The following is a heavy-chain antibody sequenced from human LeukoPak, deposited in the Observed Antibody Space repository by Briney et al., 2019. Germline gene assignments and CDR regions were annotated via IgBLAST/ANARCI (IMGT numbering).Heavy chain of an antibody. V-gene: IGHV3-11*01. Sequence: PGGSLRLSCAASGFTFSVYYMRWVRQAPGKGMGWVSYISSNGSNIYYADSVKGRFTISRDNAKNSLYLQMNSLRAEDTAVYCCARDAVSTGYCDYWGQGTLVTVSS. CDR2: ISSNGSNI. J-gene: IGHJ4*02. D-gene: IGHD2-8*02. CDR3: ARDAVSTGYCDY. CDR1: GFTFSVYY.